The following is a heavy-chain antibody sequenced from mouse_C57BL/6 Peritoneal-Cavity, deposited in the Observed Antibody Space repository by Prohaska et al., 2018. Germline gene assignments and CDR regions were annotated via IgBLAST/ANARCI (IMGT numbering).Heavy chain of an antibody. Sequence: LEWFATISSGGSYTYYPDRVKGRFTISRDNAKNTLYLQMSSLKSEDTAMYYCARHYYGSSYYFDYWGQGTTLTVSS. CDR2: ISSGGSYT. D-gene: IGHD1-1*01. J-gene: IGHJ2*01. CDR3: ARHYYGSSYYFDY. V-gene: IGHV5-6*01.